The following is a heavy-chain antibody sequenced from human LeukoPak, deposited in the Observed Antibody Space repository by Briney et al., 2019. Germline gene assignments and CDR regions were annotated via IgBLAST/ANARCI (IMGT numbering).Heavy chain of an antibody. CDR1: GGSFSGYY. V-gene: IGHV4-34*01. CDR2: ISHSGST. CDR3: ARGGSRIVVVVAARKPHYFDY. Sequence: SETLSLTCAVYGGSFSGYYWSLIRQPPGKGLEWIGEISHSGSTNYNPSLKSRVTISVDTSKNQFSLKLSSVTAADTAVYYCARGGSRIVVVVAARKPHYFDYWGQGTLVTVSS. D-gene: IGHD2-15*01. J-gene: IGHJ4*02.